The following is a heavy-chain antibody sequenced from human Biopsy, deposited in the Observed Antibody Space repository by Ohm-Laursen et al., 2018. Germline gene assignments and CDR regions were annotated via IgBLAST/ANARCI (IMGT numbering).Heavy chain of an antibody. J-gene: IGHJ6*02. V-gene: IGHV1-69*13. CDR1: GGNLRSYG. CDR3: ARGEAARVNDNYRYRLDH. CDR2: IMPAFGVV. D-gene: IGHD6-6*01. Sequence: SVKVSCKASGGNLRSYGISWVRQAPGQGLEWMGGIMPAFGVVNYGQNFEGRVTIDADDSTTTVDLSSLTSEDAAVYYCARGEAARVNDNYRYRLDHWGQGTTVVVSS.